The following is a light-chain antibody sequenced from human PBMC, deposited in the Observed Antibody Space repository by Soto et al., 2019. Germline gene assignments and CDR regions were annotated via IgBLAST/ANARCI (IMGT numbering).Light chain of an antibody. CDR1: SSDVGGYNY. CDR3: SSYVGTNSYV. Sequence: QSALTQPPSASGSPGQSVTISCTGTSSDVGGYNYVSWYQHHPGKAPKLIIYEVYKRPPGVPDRFSGSKSGNTAALTVSGLQAEDEADYYCSSYVGTNSYVFGTGTRSPS. CDR2: EVY. J-gene: IGLJ1*01. V-gene: IGLV2-8*01.